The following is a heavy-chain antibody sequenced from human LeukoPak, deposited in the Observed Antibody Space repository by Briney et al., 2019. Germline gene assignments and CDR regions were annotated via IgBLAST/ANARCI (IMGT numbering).Heavy chain of an antibody. V-gene: IGHV3-48*04. CDR1: GFTFSNYN. CDR2: ISSSTSTR. J-gene: IGHJ5*02. CDR3: ARLFCSGGTCSKWFDP. Sequence: GGSLRLSCAASGFTFSNYNMNWGRQAPGEGLEWVSYISSSTSTRYYADSVKGRFTISRDNAKNSLFLQMNSLRAQDTAVYYCARLFCSGGTCSKWFDPWGQGTLVTVSS. D-gene: IGHD2-15*01.